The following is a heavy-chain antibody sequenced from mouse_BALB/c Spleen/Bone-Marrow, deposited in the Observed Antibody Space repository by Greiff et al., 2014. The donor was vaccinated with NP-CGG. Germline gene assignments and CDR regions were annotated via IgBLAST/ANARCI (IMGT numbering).Heavy chain of an antibody. CDR2: IDPANGNT. CDR3: APYYYGSSQFAY. J-gene: IGHJ3*01. D-gene: IGHD1-1*01. CDR1: GFNIKDTY. Sequence: EVQLQQSGAELVKPGASVKLSCTASGFNIKDTYMHWVKQRPEQGLEWIGRIDPANGNTKYDPKFQSKATITADTSSNTAYLQLSSLTSEDTAVYYCAPYYYGSSQFAYWGQGTLVTVSA. V-gene: IGHV14-3*02.